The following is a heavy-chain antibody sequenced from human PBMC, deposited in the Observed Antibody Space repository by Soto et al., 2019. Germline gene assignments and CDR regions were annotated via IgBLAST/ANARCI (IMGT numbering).Heavy chain of an antibody. V-gene: IGHV3-30*18. D-gene: IGHD4-4*01. CDR3: AKGRRYSTYYYYGMDV. Sequence: GGSLRLSCAASGFTFSSYGMHWVRQAPGKGLEWVAVISYDGSNKYYADSVKGRFTISRDNSKNTLYLQMNSLRAEDTAVYYCAKGRRYSTYYYYGMDVWGQGTTVTVSS. J-gene: IGHJ6*02. CDR1: GFTFSSYG. CDR2: ISYDGSNK.